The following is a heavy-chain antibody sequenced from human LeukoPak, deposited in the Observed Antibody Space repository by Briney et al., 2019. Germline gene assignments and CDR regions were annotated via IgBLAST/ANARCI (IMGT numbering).Heavy chain of an antibody. CDR1: GGSFSGYY. D-gene: IGHD4-11*01. CDR3: ARGPGMTTSLYYYGMDV. V-gene: IGHV4-34*01. J-gene: IGHJ6*02. Sequence: PSETLSLTCAVYGGSFSGYYWSWIRQPPGKGLEGIGEINHSGSTNYNPSLKSRVTISVDTSKNQFSLKLSSVTAADTAVYYCARGPGMTTSLYYYGMDVWGQGTTVTVSS. CDR2: INHSGST.